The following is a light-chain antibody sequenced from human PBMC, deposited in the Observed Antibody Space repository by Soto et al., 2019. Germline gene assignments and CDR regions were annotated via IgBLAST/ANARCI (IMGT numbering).Light chain of an antibody. CDR3: SSYTSSSSPYV. CDR2: EVS. CDR1: NSDVGGFSY. J-gene: IGLJ1*01. Sequence: QSALTQPASVSGSPGQSITMSCTGTNSDVGGFSYVSWYQQHPGKAPKLMIYEVSNRPSGVSSRFSGSKSGDTASLTISGLQAEVDADYYCSSYTSSSSPYVFGTGTNLTVL. V-gene: IGLV2-14*01.